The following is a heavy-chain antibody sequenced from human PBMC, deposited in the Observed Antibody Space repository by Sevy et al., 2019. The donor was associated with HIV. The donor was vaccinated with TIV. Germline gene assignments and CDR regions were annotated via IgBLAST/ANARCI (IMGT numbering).Heavy chain of an antibody. V-gene: IGHV4-34*01. CDR2: INHSGST. CDR3: ARALAISCFRRLWFDP. D-gene: IGHD2-21*01. Sequence: SETLSLTCAVYGGSFSGYYWSWIRQPPGKGLEWIGEINHSGSTNYNPSLKSRVTISVDTSKNQFSLKLSSVTAADTAVYYCARALAISCFRRLWFDPWGQGTLVPVSS. CDR1: GGSFSGYY. J-gene: IGHJ5*02.